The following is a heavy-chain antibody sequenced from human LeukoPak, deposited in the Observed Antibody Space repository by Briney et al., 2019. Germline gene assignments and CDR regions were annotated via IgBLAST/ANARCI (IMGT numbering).Heavy chain of an antibody. D-gene: IGHD3-22*01. CDR1: GGSISSGGYY. CDR2: IYYSGST. V-gene: IGHV4-31*03. J-gene: IGHJ6*02. Sequence: SETLSLTYTVSGGSISSGGYYWSWIRQHPGKGLEWIGYIYYSGSTYYNPSLKSRVTISVDTSKNQFSLKLSSVTAADTAVYYCARDNYYDSSGYYYYYGMDVWGQGTTVTVSS. CDR3: ARDNYYDSSGYYYYYGMDV.